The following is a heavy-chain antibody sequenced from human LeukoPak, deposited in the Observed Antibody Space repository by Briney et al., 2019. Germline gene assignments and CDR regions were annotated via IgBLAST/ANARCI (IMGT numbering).Heavy chain of an antibody. CDR1: GGSVSSGGYS. CDR2: IYHSGST. V-gene: IGHV4-30-2*01. D-gene: IGHD6-13*01. Sequence: SETLSLTCTVSGGSVSSGGYSWSWIRQPPGKGLGWIGYIYHSGSTYYNPSLKSRVTISVDRSKNQFSLKLSSVTAADTAMYYCALAAGYYYGMDVWGQGTTVTVSS. J-gene: IGHJ6*02. CDR3: ALAAGYYYGMDV.